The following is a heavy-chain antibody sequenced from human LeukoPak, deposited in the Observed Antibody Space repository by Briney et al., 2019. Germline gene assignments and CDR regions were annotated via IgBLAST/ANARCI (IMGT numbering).Heavy chain of an antibody. CDR3: ARDFLRIDVVGPY. Sequence: PGGSLRLSCTASGFTFSTYSMNWVRQAPGKGLEWVASISDRGTYIYYADSVKGRFTISRDNAKNSLYLQMNSLRAEDTAVYYCARDFLRIDVVGPYWGQGTLVTVSS. D-gene: IGHD2-2*01. J-gene: IGHJ4*02. CDR1: GFTFSTYS. V-gene: IGHV3-21*01. CDR2: ISDRGTYI.